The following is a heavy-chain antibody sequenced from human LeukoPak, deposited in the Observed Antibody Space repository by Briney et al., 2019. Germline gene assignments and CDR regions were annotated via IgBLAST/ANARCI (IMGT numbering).Heavy chain of an antibody. D-gene: IGHD3-3*01. CDR3: AKGVFGVNRAFDY. CDR2: ISESGSGT. J-gene: IGHJ4*02. V-gene: IGHV3-23*01. Sequence: GGSLRLSCEASGFTFNTCAMSWVRQAPGKGLEWVSAISESGSGTYYADSVKGRFTISRDNCKNTLSLQMNSLRVDDTALYYCAKGVFGVNRAFDYWGQGTLVTVSS. CDR1: GFTFNTCA.